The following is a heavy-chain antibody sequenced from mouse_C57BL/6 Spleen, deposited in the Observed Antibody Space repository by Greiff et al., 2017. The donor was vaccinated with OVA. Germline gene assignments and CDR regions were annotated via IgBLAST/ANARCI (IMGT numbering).Heavy chain of an antibody. CDR3: AREEDLRYFDV. CDR1: GYTFTSYW. V-gene: IGHV1-59*01. Sequence: VQLQQPGAELVRPGTSVKLSCKASGYTFTSYWMHWVKQRPGQGLEWIGVIDPSDSYTNYNQKFKGKATLTVDTSSSTAYMQLSSLTSEDSAVYYCAREEDLRYFDVWGTGTTVTVSS. J-gene: IGHJ1*03. CDR2: IDPSDSYT. D-gene: IGHD5-1*01.